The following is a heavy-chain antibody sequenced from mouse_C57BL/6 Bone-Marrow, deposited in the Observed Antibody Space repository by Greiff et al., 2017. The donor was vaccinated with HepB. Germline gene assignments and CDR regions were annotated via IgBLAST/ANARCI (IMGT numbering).Heavy chain of an antibody. CDR2: INYDGSST. CDR3: ARDPGGYFDY. Sequence: EVNLVESEGGLVQPGSSMKLSCTASGFTFSDYYMAWVRQVPEKGLEWVANINYDGSSTYYLDSLKSRFIISRDNAKNILYLQMSSLKSEDTATYYSARDPGGYFDYWGQGTTLTVSS. J-gene: IGHJ2*01. V-gene: IGHV5-16*01. CDR1: GFTFSDYY. D-gene: IGHD4-1*01.